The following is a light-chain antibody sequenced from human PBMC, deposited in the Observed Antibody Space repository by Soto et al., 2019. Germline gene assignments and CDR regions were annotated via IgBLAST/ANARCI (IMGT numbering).Light chain of an antibody. CDR3: QQYNVWPQT. Sequence: IVMTQSPGTLSVSPGERVTLSCRASQSVSSNLAWYQQRPGQAPRLLIYSVSSRDTDIPARFSGGGSGTEFTLTINSPQTEDFGVYYCQQYNVWPQTFGQGTKVDIK. CDR1: QSVSSN. J-gene: IGKJ1*01. CDR2: SVS. V-gene: IGKV3-15*01.